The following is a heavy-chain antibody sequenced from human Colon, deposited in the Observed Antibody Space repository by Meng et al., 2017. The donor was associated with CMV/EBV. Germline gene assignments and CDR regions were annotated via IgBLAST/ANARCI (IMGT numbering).Heavy chain of an antibody. J-gene: IGHJ6*02. CDR3: ARESPRYDFWSGYYTTGGGMDV. CDR2: IRYDGSNK. D-gene: IGHD3-3*01. CDR1: GFTFSSYG. V-gene: IGHV3-30*02. Sequence: GGSLRLSCAASGFTFSSYGMHWVRQAPGKGLEWVAFIRYDGSNKYYADSVKGRFTISRDNSKNTLYLQMNSLRAEDTAVYYCARESPRYDFWSGYYTTGGGMDVWGQGTTVTVSS.